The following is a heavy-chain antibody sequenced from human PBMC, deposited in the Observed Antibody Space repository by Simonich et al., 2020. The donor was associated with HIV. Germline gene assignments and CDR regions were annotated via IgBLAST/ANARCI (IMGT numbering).Heavy chain of an antibody. D-gene: IGHD3-16*01. CDR1: GFTFSSYA. CDR3: ASGGSISSVWADDY. Sequence: QVKLVESGGGVVQPGRSLRLSCAASGFTFSSYAMHWVRQAPGKGLEWVAVISYDGSNKYYADSVKGRFTSSRDKSKNTLHLQMNSLRAEDTAVYYCASGGSISSVWADDYWGQGTLVTVSS. CDR2: ISYDGSNK. V-gene: IGHV3-30*07. J-gene: IGHJ4*02.